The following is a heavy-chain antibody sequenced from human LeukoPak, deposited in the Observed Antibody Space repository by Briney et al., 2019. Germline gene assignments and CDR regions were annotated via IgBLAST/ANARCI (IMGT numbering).Heavy chain of an antibody. CDR3: ARRAGAYSHPYDY. V-gene: IGHV3-73*01. J-gene: IGHJ4*02. D-gene: IGHD4/OR15-4a*01. CDR1: GFTFRGSA. Sequence: GGSLRLSCAGSGFTFRGSAMHWVRQASGKGLEWVGRIRTKANNYATAYAASLSGRFTISRDDSKNMAYLHLNGLKTEDTALYYCARRAGAYSHPYDYWGQGTLVTVSS. CDR2: IRTKANNYAT.